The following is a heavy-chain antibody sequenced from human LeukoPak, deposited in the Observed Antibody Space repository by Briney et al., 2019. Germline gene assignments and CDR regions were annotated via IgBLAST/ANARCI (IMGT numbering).Heavy chain of an antibody. CDR1: GGSISSGGYY. J-gene: IGHJ4*02. D-gene: IGHD3-22*01. CDR3: ARDRVDAPNYYDSSGYYRYFDY. CDR2: IYYSGST. Sequence: NPSETLSLTCTVSGGSISSGGYYWSWIRQHPGKGLEWIGYIYYSGSTYYNPSLKSRVTISVDTSKNQFSLKLSSVTAADTAVYYCARDRVDAPNYYDSSGYYRYFDYWGQGTLVTVSS. V-gene: IGHV4-31*03.